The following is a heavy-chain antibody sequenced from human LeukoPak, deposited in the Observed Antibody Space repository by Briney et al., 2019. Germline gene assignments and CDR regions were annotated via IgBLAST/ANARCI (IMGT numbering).Heavy chain of an antibody. J-gene: IGHJ4*02. Sequence: PSQTLSLTCTVSGGSISSGSYYWSWIRQPVGKGLEWIGRIYTSGSTNYNPSLKSRVTISVDTSKNQFSLKLSSVTAADTAVYYCARWVGYGDYFDYWGQGTLVTVST. CDR3: ARWVGYGDYFDY. D-gene: IGHD4-17*01. CDR2: IYTSGST. V-gene: IGHV4-61*02. CDR1: GGSISSGSYY.